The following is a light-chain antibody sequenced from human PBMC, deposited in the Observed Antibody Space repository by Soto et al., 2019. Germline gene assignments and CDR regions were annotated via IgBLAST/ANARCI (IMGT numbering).Light chain of an antibody. CDR3: QQRSNWPYT. Sequence: EIVLTQSPATLSLSPGERATLSCRASQSVSSYLAWYQQKPGQAPRLLIYDASNRATGIPARFSGSGSGTDXXLTISSXXPEDFXVYXCQQRSNWPYTFGQGTKLEIK. CDR2: DAS. CDR1: QSVSSY. J-gene: IGKJ2*01. V-gene: IGKV3-11*01.